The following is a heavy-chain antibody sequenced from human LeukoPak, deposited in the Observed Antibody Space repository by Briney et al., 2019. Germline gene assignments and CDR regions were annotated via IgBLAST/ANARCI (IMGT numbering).Heavy chain of an antibody. J-gene: IGHJ4*02. Sequence: GGSLRLSCAASGFTFSSYGMSWVRQAPGKGLEWVSAISGSGGSTYYADSVKGRFTISRDNSKNTLYLQMNSLRAEDTAVYYCAKDLAWFGELLYRGFDYWGQGTLVTVSS. D-gene: IGHD3-10*01. CDR1: GFTFSSYG. CDR2: ISGSGGST. CDR3: AKDLAWFGELLYRGFDY. V-gene: IGHV3-23*01.